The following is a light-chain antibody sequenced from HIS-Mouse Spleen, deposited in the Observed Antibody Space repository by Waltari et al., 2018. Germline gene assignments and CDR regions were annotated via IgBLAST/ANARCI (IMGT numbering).Light chain of an antibody. CDR2: EGS. J-gene: IGLJ3*02. CDR1: SSDVGSYNL. V-gene: IGLV2-23*03. CDR3: CSYAGSSTFGV. Sequence: QSALTQPASVSGSPGQSITISCTGTSSDVGSYNLVSWYQQHPGKAPNLRIYEGSKRPSGVSNRFSGSKSGNTAFLTISGLQAEDEADYYCCSYAGSSTFGVFGGGTKLTVL.